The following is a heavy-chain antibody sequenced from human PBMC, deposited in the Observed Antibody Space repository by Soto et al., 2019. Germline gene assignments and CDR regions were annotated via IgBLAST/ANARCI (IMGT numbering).Heavy chain of an antibody. J-gene: IGHJ4*02. CDR3: ARESEDLTSNFDY. Sequence: GGSLRLSCAASGFTFTRYSMNWVRQAPGKGLEWVSSISSTTNYIYYGDSMKGRFTISRDNAKNSLYQEMNSLRAEDTAVYYCARESEDLTSNFDYWGQGTLVTVSS. V-gene: IGHV3-21*06. CDR2: ISSTTNYI. CDR1: GFTFTRYS.